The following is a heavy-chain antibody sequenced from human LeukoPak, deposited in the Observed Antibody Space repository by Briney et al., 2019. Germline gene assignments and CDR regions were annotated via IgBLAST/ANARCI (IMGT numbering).Heavy chain of an antibody. D-gene: IGHD3-22*01. Sequence: SETLPLTCTVSGGSISSYYWSWIRQPPGKGLEWIGYIYYSGSTNYNPSLKSRVTISVDTSKNQFSLKLSSVTAADTAVYYCARGRKDSSGYCFDYWGQGTLVTVSS. V-gene: IGHV4-59*01. CDR2: IYYSGST. J-gene: IGHJ4*02. CDR1: GGSISSYY. CDR3: ARGRKDSSGYCFDY.